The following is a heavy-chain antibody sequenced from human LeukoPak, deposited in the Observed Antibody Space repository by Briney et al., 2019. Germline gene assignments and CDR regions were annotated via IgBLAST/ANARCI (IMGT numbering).Heavy chain of an antibody. CDR3: TRSPHSGSFWRNYLYYMDV. D-gene: IGHD1-26*01. CDR2: SGI. V-gene: IGHV3-21*01. CDR1: GFTFSSYS. Sequence: GGSLRLSCAASGFTFSSYSINWVRQAPGRGLEWVSSSGIKYADSMKGRFTISRDNAKNSVDMQLSSLRATDTAVYYCTRSPHSGSFWRNYLYYMDVWGKGTTVTVSS. J-gene: IGHJ6*03.